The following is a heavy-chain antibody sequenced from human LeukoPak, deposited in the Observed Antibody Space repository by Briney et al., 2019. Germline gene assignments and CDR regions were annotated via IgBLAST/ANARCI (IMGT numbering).Heavy chain of an antibody. V-gene: IGHV1-2*02. CDR2: INPNSGGT. Sequence: ASVRVSCKASGYTFTGYYMHWVRQAPGQGLEWMGWINPNSGGTNYAQKFQGRVTMTRDTSISTAYMELSRLRSDDTAVYYCARDSDILTGSFDYWGQGTLVTVSS. CDR3: ARDSDILTGSFDY. CDR1: GYTFTGYY. J-gene: IGHJ4*02. D-gene: IGHD3-9*01.